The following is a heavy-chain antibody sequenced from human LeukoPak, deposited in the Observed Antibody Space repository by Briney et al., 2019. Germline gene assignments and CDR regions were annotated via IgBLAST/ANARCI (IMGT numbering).Heavy chain of an antibody. D-gene: IGHD3-16*02. Sequence: HGESLQISCKGSGYSFTSYWIGWVRQMPGKGLEWMGIIYPGDSDTRYSPSFQGQVTISADKSISTAYLQWSSLKASDTAMYYCARVLRLGELSFPFDPWGQGTLVTVSS. CDR3: ARVLRLGELSFPFDP. V-gene: IGHV5-51*01. CDR1: GYSFTSYW. J-gene: IGHJ5*02. CDR2: IYPGDSDT.